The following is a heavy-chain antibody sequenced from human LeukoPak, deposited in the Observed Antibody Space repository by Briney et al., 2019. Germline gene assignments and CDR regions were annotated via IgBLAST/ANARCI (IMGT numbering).Heavy chain of an antibody. D-gene: IGHD3-3*01. J-gene: IGHJ4*02. V-gene: IGHV3-30-3*01. Sequence: GGSLRLSCAAAGFISGYYPMHWVRQAPGKGLEWVAVISYDGTSQFYADSVKGRFTISRDHSKNTVYLQMDSLRHEDTALYHCAKDLRVAYYDFWSGYLFDYWGQGTLVTVSS. CDR3: AKDLRVAYYDFWSGYLFDY. CDR1: GFISGYYP. CDR2: ISYDGTSQ.